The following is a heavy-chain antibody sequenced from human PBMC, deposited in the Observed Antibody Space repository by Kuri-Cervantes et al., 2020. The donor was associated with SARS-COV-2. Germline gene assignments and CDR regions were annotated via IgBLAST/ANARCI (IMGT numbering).Heavy chain of an antibody. V-gene: IGHV2-70*10. CDR3: ARIRVGSGSYYYFDY. D-gene: IGHD3-10*01. CDR2: IDWDDDK. Sequence: LRLSCTVSGGSISMYYWSWIRQPPGKGLEWIARIDWDDDKYYSTSLKSRLTISKDTSKNQVVLTMTNMDPVDTATYYCARIRVGSGSYYYFDYCGQGTLVTVSS. J-gene: IGHJ4*02. CDR1: GGSISMYY.